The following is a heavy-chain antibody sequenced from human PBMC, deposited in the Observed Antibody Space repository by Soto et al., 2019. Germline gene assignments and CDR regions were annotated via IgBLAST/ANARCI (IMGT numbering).Heavy chain of an antibody. V-gene: IGHV3-23*01. D-gene: IGHD3-16*01. Sequence: EVQLLESGGGLVQPGGSLRLSCAASGFTLSTYGMSWVRRAPGKGLEWVSVIGGDGDTTYYADSVKGRFTISRDNSKNTLYLQTNRLRAADTAVYYCAKSLGWSAYTCSPQCGYYYYGIDVWGQGTTVTVSS. CDR3: AKSLGWSAYTCSPQCGYYYYGIDV. CDR2: IGGDGDTT. J-gene: IGHJ6*02. CDR1: GFTLSTYG.